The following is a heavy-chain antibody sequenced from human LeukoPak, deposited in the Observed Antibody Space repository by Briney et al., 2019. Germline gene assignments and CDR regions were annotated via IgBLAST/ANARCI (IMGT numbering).Heavy chain of an antibody. J-gene: IGHJ4*02. CDR3: ARDCDRSGYYCY. D-gene: IGHD3-22*01. Sequence: GASVTVSCKASGGTFSNYAISSVRQAPGQGLEWMGAIIPIFGTANYAQKFQGRVTITADESTSTAYMELSSLRSEDTAVYYCARDCDRSGYYCYWGQGTLVTVSS. V-gene: IGHV1-69*13. CDR1: GGTFSNYA. CDR2: IIPIFGTA.